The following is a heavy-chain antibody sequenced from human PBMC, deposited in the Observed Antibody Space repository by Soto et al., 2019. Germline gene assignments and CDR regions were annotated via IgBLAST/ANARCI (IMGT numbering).Heavy chain of an antibody. Sequence: ASVKVSCKASGYTFTSYYMHWARQAPGQGLEWMGIINPSGGSTSYAQKFQGRVTMTRDTSTSTVYMELSSLRSEDTAVYYCARGRGMVRGAGYWYFDLWGRGTLVTVSS. CDR1: GYTFTSYY. D-gene: IGHD3-10*01. J-gene: IGHJ2*01. V-gene: IGHV1-46*01. CDR3: ARGRGMVRGAGYWYFDL. CDR2: INPSGGST.